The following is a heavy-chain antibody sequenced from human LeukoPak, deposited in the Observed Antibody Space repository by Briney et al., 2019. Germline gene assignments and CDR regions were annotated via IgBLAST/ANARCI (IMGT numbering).Heavy chain of an antibody. D-gene: IGHD5-24*01. CDR2: IYYSGST. CDR3: ARGRLDGWLDP. V-gene: IGHV4-59*01. J-gene: IGHJ5*02. Sequence: SETLSLTCTVSGGSISSYYWNWIRRPPGKGLEWIGYIYYSGSTNYNPSLKSRVTILVDTSKNHFSLKLSSVTAADTAVYYCARGRLDGWLDPWGQGTLVTVSS. CDR1: GGSISSYY.